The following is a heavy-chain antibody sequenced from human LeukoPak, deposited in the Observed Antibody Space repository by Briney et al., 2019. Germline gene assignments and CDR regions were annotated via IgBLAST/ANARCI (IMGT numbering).Heavy chain of an antibody. CDR3: ARDQGSFDY. Sequence: GGSLRLSCAASGFTFSSYWMHWIRQAPGKGLVWVSRIHSDGIGTSYADSVRGRFTISRDNAKNTVYLQMDSLRAEDTAVYYCARDQGSFDYWGQGTLVTVSS. CDR2: IHSDGIGT. CDR1: GFTFSSYW. V-gene: IGHV3-74*01. J-gene: IGHJ4*02.